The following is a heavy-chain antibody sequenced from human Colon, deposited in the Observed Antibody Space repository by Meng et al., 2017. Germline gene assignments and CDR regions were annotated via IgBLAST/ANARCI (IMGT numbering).Heavy chain of an antibody. Sequence: QVQLQQWGAGLLKPSELLSPTCAVYGGSFSGDYWSWIRQPQGKGLEWIGEIKHGRSTNYNPSLKNRITMSVDTSRNQFSLNLTSVTAADTAVYYCGSDPTRVTLSQLPVSWGRGTLVTVSS. J-gene: IGHJ4*02. V-gene: IGHV4-34*01. CDR1: GGSFSGDY. CDR3: GSDPTRVTLSQLPVS. D-gene: IGHD2-21*02. CDR2: IKHGRST.